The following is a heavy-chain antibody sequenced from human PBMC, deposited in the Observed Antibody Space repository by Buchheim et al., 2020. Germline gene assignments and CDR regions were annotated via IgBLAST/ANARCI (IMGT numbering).Heavy chain of an antibody. Sequence: QVQLVQSGAEVKKPGASVKVSCKASGYTFTGYYMHWVRQAPGQGLEWMGRINPNSGGTNYAQKFQGRVTMTRDTSISPASMELSRLRSDDTAVYYCASNRYDFWSGYHVYYGMDVWGQGTT. V-gene: IGHV1-2*06. J-gene: IGHJ6*02. CDR1: GYTFTGYY. CDR3: ASNRYDFWSGYHVYYGMDV. D-gene: IGHD3-3*01. CDR2: INPNSGGT.